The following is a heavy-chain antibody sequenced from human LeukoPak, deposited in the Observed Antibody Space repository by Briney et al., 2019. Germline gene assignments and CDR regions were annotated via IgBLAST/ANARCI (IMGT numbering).Heavy chain of an antibody. CDR1: GDSFSNNIAT. J-gene: IGHJ4*02. CDR3: VRDSDDYYWALDF. V-gene: IGHV6-1*01. CDR2: TYYRSRWGN. Sequence: SQTLSLTCAISGDSFSNNIATWSWVRQSPWRGLEWLGRTYYRSRWGNDYAISVKGRITINPDTSRNQFSLQLNSVTPEDTAVYYCVRDSDDYYWALDFWGQGTPVTVSS. D-gene: IGHD3-10*01.